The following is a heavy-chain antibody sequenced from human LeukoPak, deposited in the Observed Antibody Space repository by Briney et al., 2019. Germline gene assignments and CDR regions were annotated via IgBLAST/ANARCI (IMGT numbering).Heavy chain of an antibody. D-gene: IGHD5/OR15-5a*01. CDR3: ARAKAPSRVVSGRVDAFDI. Sequence: SETPSLTCTVSGGPISSSSYYWGWIRQPPGKGLEWIGEINHSGSTNYNPSLKSRVTISVDTSKNQFSLKLSSVTAADTAVYYCARAKAPSRVVSGRVDAFDIWGQGTMVTVSS. V-gene: IGHV4-39*07. CDR1: GGPISSSSYY. J-gene: IGHJ3*02. CDR2: INHSGST.